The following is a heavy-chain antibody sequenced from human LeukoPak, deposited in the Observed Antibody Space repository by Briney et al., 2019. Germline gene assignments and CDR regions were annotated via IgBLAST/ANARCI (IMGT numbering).Heavy chain of an antibody. Sequence: GGSLRLSCAASGFTFSSYWMSWVRQAPGKGLEWVANIKQDGSEKYYVDSVKGRFTISRDNAKNSLYLQMNSLRAEDTAVYYCARDGDITMVRGPNWFDPWGQGTLVTVSS. D-gene: IGHD3-10*01. CDR3: ARDGDITMVRGPNWFDP. CDR2: IKQDGSEK. J-gene: IGHJ5*02. V-gene: IGHV3-7*01. CDR1: GFTFSSYW.